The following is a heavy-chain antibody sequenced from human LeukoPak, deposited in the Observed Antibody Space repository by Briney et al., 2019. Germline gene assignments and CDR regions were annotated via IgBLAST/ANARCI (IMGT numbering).Heavy chain of an antibody. CDR3: ARDSGRTSSLDH. Sequence: PGRSLRLSCAASGFTFSSYAMHWVRQAPGKGLEWVAVISYDGSNKYYADSVKGRFTISRDNSKNTLYLQMNSLRAEDTAVYYCARDSGRTSSLDHWGQGTLVTVSS. D-gene: IGHD2-15*01. CDR1: GFTFSSYA. CDR2: ISYDGSNK. V-gene: IGHV3-30-3*01. J-gene: IGHJ4*02.